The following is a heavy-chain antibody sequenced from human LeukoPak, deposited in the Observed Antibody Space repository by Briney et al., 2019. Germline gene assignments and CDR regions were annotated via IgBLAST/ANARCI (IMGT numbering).Heavy chain of an antibody. CDR3: ARDVGIAVAGTYYYYYGMDV. D-gene: IGHD6-19*01. Sequence: PGGSLRLSCAASGFTFSSYWMSWVRQAPGKGLEWVANIKQDGSEKYYVDSVKGRFTISRDNAKNSLYLQMNSLRAEDTAVYYCARDVGIAVAGTYYYYYGMDVWGQGTTVTVSS. CDR1: GFTFSSYW. CDR2: IKQDGSEK. V-gene: IGHV3-7*01. J-gene: IGHJ6*02.